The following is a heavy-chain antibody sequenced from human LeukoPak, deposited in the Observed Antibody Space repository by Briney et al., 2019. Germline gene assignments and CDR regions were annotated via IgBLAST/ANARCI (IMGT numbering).Heavy chain of an antibody. V-gene: IGHV3-66*01. J-gene: IGHJ4*02. CDR1: GFTVSSNY. CDR2: IYSGGGT. Sequence: GGSLRLSCAASGFTVSSNYMSWVRQAPGKGLEWVSVIYSGGGTYYADSVKGRFTISRDNSKNTLYLQMNSLRAEDTAVYYCARSPPFRQQLVTPTYYFDYWGQGTLVTVSS. D-gene: IGHD6-13*01. CDR3: ARSPPFRQQLVTPTYYFDY.